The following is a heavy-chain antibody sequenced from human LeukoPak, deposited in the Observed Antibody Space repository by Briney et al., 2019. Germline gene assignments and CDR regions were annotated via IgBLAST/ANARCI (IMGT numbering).Heavy chain of an antibody. J-gene: IGHJ4*02. CDR3: AKDPIRHNRYYYDSSGYLPFDY. V-gene: IGHV3-30*19. CDR1: GFTFSSYG. Sequence: PGGSLRLSCAASGFTFSSYGMHWVRQAPGKGLEWVAVISYDGSNKYYADSVKGRFTISRDNSKNTLYLQMNSLRAEDTAVYYCAKDPIRHNRYYYDSSGYLPFDYWGQGTLVTVSS. CDR2: ISYDGSNK. D-gene: IGHD3-22*01.